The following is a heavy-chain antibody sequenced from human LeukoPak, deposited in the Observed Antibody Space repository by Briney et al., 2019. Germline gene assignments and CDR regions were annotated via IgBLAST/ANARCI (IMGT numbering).Heavy chain of an antibody. CDR3: ARDLWFGELSGGFDY. Sequence: SETLSLTCTVSGGSISSYYWSWIRQPAGKGLEWIGRIYTSGSTNYNPSLKSRVTMSVDTSKHQFSLKLSSVTAADTAVYYCARDLWFGELSGGFDYWGQGTLVTVSS. J-gene: IGHJ4*02. CDR1: GGSISSYY. D-gene: IGHD3-10*01. CDR2: IYTSGST. V-gene: IGHV4-4*07.